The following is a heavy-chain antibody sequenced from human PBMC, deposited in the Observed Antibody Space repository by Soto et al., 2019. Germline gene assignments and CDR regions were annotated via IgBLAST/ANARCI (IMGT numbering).Heavy chain of an antibody. Sequence: HPGGSLRLSFAASGFTVSSNYMSWVRQAQGKGLEWVSSIGIGDRPYFPDSAKGRFTISRDNSKNTVYLQMDSLRVEDTAIYYCAKRVATAAIGFYFDYWGQGTPVTVSS. CDR1: GFTVSSNY. D-gene: IGHD2-2*02. V-gene: IGHV3-53*01. CDR3: AKRVATAAIGFYFDY. J-gene: IGHJ4*02. CDR2: IGIGDRP.